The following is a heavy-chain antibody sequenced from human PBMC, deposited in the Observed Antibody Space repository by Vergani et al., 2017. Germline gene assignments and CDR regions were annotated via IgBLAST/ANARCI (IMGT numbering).Heavy chain of an antibody. V-gene: IGHV3-66*01. CDR1: GFTVSSNY. Sequence: EVQLVESGGGLVQPGGSLRLSCAASGFTVSSNYMSWVRQAPGKGLEWVSVIYSGGSTYCADSVKGRFTISRDISNNALYLQMNCLRAEDTAVYYCANYCSSTSCYHDAFDIWGKGTMVTVSS. J-gene: IGHJ3*02. CDR3: ANYCSSTSCYHDAFDI. CDR2: IYSGGST. D-gene: IGHD2-2*01.